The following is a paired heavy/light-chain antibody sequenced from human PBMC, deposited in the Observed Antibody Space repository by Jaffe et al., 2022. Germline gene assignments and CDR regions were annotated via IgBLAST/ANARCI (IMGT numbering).Heavy chain of an antibody. D-gene: IGHD1-26*01. CDR1: GYTFTNYY. CDR3: TRVTTPATIVGGWFDP. V-gene: IGHV1-46*01. CDR2: INPSTGAS. Sequence: QVHLEQSGPELKKPGASVRISCKTSGYTFTNYYLHWVRQAPGQGLEWMAIINPSTGASDYAQQFQGRLTVTRDTSTSTVYMDLNSLRSEDSAIYYCTRVTTPATIVGGWFDPWGQGTLVTVSS. J-gene: IGHJ5*02.
Light chain of an antibody. CDR3: QVWDVSREQPV. CDR2: YDR. J-gene: IGLJ2*01. Sequence: SYVVTQPPSVSVAPGQTATISCGGKDIGSKTVNWYRQRPGQAPEVIIHYDRDRPSGIPARISGSNSGNTATLTITGVEGGDEADYYCQVWDVSREQPVFGGGTKLTAL. V-gene: IGLV3-21*04. CDR1: DIGSKT.